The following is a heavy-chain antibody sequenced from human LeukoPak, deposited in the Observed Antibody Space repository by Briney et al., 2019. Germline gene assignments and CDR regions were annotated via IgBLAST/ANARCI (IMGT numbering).Heavy chain of an antibody. D-gene: IGHD4-17*01. CDR1: GGSISSYY. Sequence: SETLSLTCTVSGGSISSYYWSWIRQHPGKGLEWIGYIYYSGSTYYNPSLKSRVTISVDTSKNQFSLKLSSVTAADTAVYYCARIHGDYLFFDYWGQGTLVTVSS. CDR3: ARIHGDYLFFDY. V-gene: IGHV4-59*06. CDR2: IYYSGST. J-gene: IGHJ4*02.